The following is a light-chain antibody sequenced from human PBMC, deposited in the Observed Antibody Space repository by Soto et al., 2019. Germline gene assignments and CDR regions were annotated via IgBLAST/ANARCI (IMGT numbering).Light chain of an antibody. CDR1: SSDVGGYNY. V-gene: IGLV2-11*01. J-gene: IGLJ1*01. CDR2: DVS. Sequence: QSVLTQPRSVSGSPGQSVTISCTGTSSDVGGYNYVSWYQQHPGKAPKLMIYDVSKRPSGVPDRFSGSKSGNTASLTISGPQAEDEADYYCFSYAGSTYVFGTGTKVTV. CDR3: FSYAGSTYV.